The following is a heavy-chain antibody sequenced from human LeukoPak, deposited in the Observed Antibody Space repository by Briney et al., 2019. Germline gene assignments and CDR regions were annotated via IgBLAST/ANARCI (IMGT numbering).Heavy chain of an antibody. D-gene: IGHD3-10*01. V-gene: IGHV3-15*01. CDR3: TALLWFGELYVDY. Sequence: GGSLRLSCAASGFTFSNAWMSWVRQAPGKGLEWVGRIKSKTDGGTTDYAAPVKGRFTISRDDSKNTLYLQMNSLKTEDTAVYYCTALLWFGELYVDYWGQGTLVTVPS. CDR2: IKSKTDGGTT. CDR1: GFTFSNAW. J-gene: IGHJ4*02.